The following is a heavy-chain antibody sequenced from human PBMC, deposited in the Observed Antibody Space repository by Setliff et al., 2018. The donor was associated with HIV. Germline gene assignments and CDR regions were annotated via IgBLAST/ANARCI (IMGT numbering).Heavy chain of an antibody. V-gene: IGHV4-34*01. CDR1: GGSFSGHQ. CDR3: ARVPVAGANWFDP. CDR2: INHSEDT. D-gene: IGHD2-21*01. Sequence: SLTCAVYGGSFSGHQWSWIRQPPGKGLEWIGEINHSEDTNYNSFLKSRITISVDRSKNLFSLKLISVTAADQGVYYCARVPVAGANWFDPWGLGTLVTVSS. J-gene: IGHJ5*02.